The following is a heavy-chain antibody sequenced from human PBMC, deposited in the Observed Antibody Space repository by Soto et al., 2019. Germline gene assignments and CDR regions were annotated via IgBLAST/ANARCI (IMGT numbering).Heavy chain of an antibody. CDR2: IIPIFGTA. Sequence: QVQLAQSGAEVKKPGSSVKVSCKASGGTFSSYAISWVRQAPGQGLEWMGGIIPIFGTANYAQKFQGRVTITADESTSTAYMELSSLRSEDTAVYYCVLYPNWNLNWFDPWGQGTLVTVSS. V-gene: IGHV1-69*01. CDR1: GGTFSSYA. J-gene: IGHJ5*02. CDR3: VLYPNWNLNWFDP. D-gene: IGHD1-1*01.